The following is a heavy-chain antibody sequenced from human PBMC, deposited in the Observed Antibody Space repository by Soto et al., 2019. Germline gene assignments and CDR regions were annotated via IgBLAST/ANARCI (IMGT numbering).Heavy chain of an antibody. Sequence: SVNRACKASGGTFSSYAISWVRQAPGQGLEWMGGIIPIFGTANYAQKFQGRVTITADESTSTAYMELSSLRSEDTAVYYCARVRDYYCSGRHDLFAPCGQGTLVIVSS. CDR2: IIPIFGTA. CDR3: ARVRDYYCSGRHDLFAP. CDR1: GGTFSSYA. D-gene: IGHD3-10*01. V-gene: IGHV1-69*01. J-gene: IGHJ5*01.